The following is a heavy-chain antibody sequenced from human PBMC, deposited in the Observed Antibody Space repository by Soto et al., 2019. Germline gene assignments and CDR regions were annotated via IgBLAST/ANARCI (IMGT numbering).Heavy chain of an antibody. Sequence: SETLSLTCAVYGGSFSGYYWTWIRQPPGKGLEWIGEINHSGTINFNPSLKSRLTISLDTSKKHFSLKLSSVTDADTAAYYCARADRTPVTSSSLDVWGQGTTVTVSS. D-gene: IGHD5-18*01. J-gene: IGHJ6*02. V-gene: IGHV4-34*01. CDR1: GGSFSGYY. CDR2: INHSGTI. CDR3: ARADRTPVTSSSLDV.